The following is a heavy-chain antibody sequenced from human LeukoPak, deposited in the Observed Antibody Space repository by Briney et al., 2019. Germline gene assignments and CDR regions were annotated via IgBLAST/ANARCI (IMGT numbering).Heavy chain of an antibody. CDR2: IKQDGSKK. CDR3: TRVGYIDEGIDY. J-gene: IGHJ4*02. D-gene: IGHD5-24*01. V-gene: IGHV3-7*04. CDR1: GVTFSTYA. Sequence: GGSLRLSCAASGVTFSTYAMHWVRQAPYEGLEWVANIKQDGSKKSYVDSVKGRFTISRDNAKNSLYLQMNSLRAEDTAIYYCTRVGYIDEGIDYWGQGTLVTVSS.